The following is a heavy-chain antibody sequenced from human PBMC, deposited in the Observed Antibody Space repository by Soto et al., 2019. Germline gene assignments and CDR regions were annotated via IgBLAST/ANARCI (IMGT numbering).Heavy chain of an antibody. J-gene: IGHJ3*02. CDR1: GYTFTSYG. V-gene: IGHV1-18*01. D-gene: IGHD3-3*01. CDR2: ISAYNGNT. Sequence: ASVKVSCKASGYTFTSYGISWVRQAPGQGLEWMGWISAYNGNTNYAQKLQGRVTMTTDTSTSTAYMELRSLRSDDTAVYYCARVRDYFWSGYYGSDAFDIWGQGTMVTVSS. CDR3: ARVRDYFWSGYYGSDAFDI.